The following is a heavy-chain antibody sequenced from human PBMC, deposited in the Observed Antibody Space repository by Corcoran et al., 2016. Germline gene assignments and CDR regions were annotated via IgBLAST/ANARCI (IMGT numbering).Heavy chain of an antibody. CDR2: INHSGST. D-gene: IGHD5-18*01. CDR3: ARGRVGYNQGDY. CDR1: GGSFSGYY. Sequence: QVQLQQWGAGLLKPSETLSLTCAVYGGSFSGYYWSWIRQPPGKGLEWIGEINHSGSTNYNPSLKSRVTISVDTSKNQFSLKLSSVTAADTAVYYCARGRVGYNQGDYWAQGTLVTVSS. J-gene: IGHJ4*02. V-gene: IGHV4-34*01.